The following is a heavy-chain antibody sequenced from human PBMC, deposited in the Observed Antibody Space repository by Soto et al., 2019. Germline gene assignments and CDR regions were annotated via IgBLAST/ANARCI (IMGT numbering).Heavy chain of an antibody. D-gene: IGHD5-18*01. CDR3: ARETSHTYTAMFLIY. Sequence: ASVKVSCKASGYTFTSYYMHWVRQAPGQGLEWMGIINPSGGSTSYAQKFQGRVTMTRDTSTSTVYMELSSLRSEDTAVYYCARETSHTYTAMFLIYWGQGTLVTVSS. CDR1: GYTFTSYY. V-gene: IGHV1-46*01. CDR2: INPSGGST. J-gene: IGHJ4*02.